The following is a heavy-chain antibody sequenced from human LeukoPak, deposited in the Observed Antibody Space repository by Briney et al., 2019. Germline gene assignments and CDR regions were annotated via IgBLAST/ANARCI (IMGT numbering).Heavy chain of an antibody. V-gene: IGHV3-48*01. D-gene: IGHD3-22*01. J-gene: IGHJ5*02. CDR3: ARGPSSGYYNWFDP. CDR1: GFTFSSYS. CDR2: ISSSSSTI. Sequence: TGGSLRLSCAASGFTFSSYSVNWVRQAPGKGLVWVSYISSSSSTISYADSVKGRFTISRDNAKNSLYLQMNSLRAEDTAVYYCARGPSSGYYNWFDPWGQGTLVTVST.